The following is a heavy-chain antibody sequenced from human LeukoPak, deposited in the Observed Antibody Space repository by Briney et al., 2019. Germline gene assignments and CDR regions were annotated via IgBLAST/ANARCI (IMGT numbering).Heavy chain of an antibody. CDR3: ARDLSVGATYYYYGMDV. J-gene: IGHJ6*02. CDR1: GFTFSSYS. D-gene: IGHD1-26*01. CDR2: ISSSSSYI. Sequence: GGSLRLSCAASGFTFSSYSMNWVRQAPGKGLEWVSSISSSSSYIYYADSVKGRFTISRDNAKNSLYLQMNSLRAEDTAVYYCARDLSVGATYYYYGMDVWGQGTTVTVSS. V-gene: IGHV3-21*01.